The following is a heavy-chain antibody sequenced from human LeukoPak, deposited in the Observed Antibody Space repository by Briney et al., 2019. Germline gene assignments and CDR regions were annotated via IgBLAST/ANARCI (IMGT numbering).Heavy chain of an antibody. CDR3: ARDRTTVTTPNYYYYYMDV. Sequence: SETLSLTFTVSGGSISSYYWSWIRQPAGKGLEWIGRIYTSGSTNYNPSLQSRVTMSVDTSKNQFSLKLSSVTAADTAVYYCARDRTTVTTPNYYYYYMDVWGKGTTVTISS. D-gene: IGHD4-17*01. J-gene: IGHJ6*03. CDR2: IYTSGST. V-gene: IGHV4-4*07. CDR1: GGSISSYY.